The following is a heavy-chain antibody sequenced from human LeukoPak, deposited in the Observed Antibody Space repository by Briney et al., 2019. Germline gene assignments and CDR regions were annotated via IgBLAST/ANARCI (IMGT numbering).Heavy chain of an antibody. CDR1: GYTFTGYY. CDR3: AREEDLCSSTSCYFDY. D-gene: IGHD2-2*01. J-gene: IGHJ4*02. CDR2: INPNRGGT. Sequence: ASVKVSCKASGYTFTGYYMHWVRQAPGQGLEWMGWINPNRGGTNHAQKFQGRVTMTRDTSISTAYMELSRLRSDDTAVYYCAREEDLCSSTSCYFDYWGQGTLVTVSS. V-gene: IGHV1-2*02.